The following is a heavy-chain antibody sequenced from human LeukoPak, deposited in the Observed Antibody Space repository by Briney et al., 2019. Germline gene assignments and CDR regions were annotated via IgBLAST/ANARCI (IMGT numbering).Heavy chain of an antibody. CDR2: IYPGDSDT. V-gene: IGHV5-51*01. Sequence: GESLKISCKGSGYNFTNYWIGWVRQMPGKGLECMGIIYPGDSDTRYSPSFQGQVTISADKSISTAYLQWSSLKASDTAMYYCARHMIVGEYYFDYWGQGTLVTVSS. CDR3: ARHMIVGEYYFDY. J-gene: IGHJ4*02. D-gene: IGHD3-22*01. CDR1: GYNFTNYW.